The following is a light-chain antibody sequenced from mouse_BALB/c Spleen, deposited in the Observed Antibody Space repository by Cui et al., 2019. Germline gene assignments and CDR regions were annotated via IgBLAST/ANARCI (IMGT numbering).Light chain of an antibody. CDR1: SGVSY. Sequence: QLVLTQSPAIMSASLGEEITLTCRASSGVSYMHWYQQKSGTSPKLLIYSTSNLASGVPSRFSGSGSGTFYSLTISSVEAEDAADYYCHQWSSYPWTFGGGTKLEIK. V-gene: IGKV4-80*01. J-gene: IGKJ1*01. CDR2: STS. CDR3: HQWSSYPWT.